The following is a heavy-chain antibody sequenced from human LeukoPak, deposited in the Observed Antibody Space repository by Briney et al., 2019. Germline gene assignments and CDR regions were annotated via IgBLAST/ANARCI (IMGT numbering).Heavy chain of an antibody. J-gene: IGHJ5*02. CDR2: FYYVGST. CDR3: ARQRGPFCSGGSCYPNWFDP. Sequence: SETLSLTCTVSGGSISSSSYYWGWIHQPPGKGLEWIGSFYYVGSTYYNPSLKSRVTISGDTSKNQFSLELSSVTAADTAVYYCARQRGPFCSGGSCYPNWFDPWGQGTLVIVSS. D-gene: IGHD2-15*01. CDR1: GGSISSSSYY. V-gene: IGHV4-39*01.